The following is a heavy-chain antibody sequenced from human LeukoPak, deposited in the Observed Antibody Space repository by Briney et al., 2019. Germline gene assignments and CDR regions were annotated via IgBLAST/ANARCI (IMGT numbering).Heavy chain of an antibody. D-gene: IGHD2-21*02. CDR1: GGSISSGGYS. Sequence: SQTLSLTCAVSGGSISSGGYSWSWIRQPPGKGLEWIGYIYHSGSTYYNPSLKSRVTISVDRSKNQFSLKLSSVTAADTAVYYCARTAPPDLFDYWGQGALVTVSS. V-gene: IGHV4-30-2*01. CDR3: ARTAPPDLFDY. J-gene: IGHJ4*02. CDR2: IYHSGST.